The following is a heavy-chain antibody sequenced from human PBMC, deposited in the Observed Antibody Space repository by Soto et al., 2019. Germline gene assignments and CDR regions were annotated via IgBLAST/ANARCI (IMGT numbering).Heavy chain of an antibody. V-gene: IGHV1-18*01. CDR1: GYTFASYG. CDR3: ARVRSGGDCYWSAP. D-gene: IGHD2-21*02. Sequence: VSVKVSCKASGYTFASYGISWVRQAPGQGLEWMGWISAYNGNTNYAQKLQGRVTMTTDTSTSTAYMELRSLRSDDTAVYYCARVRSGGDCYWSAPRRHGTLVLVSS. CDR2: ISAYNGNT. J-gene: IGHJ5*02.